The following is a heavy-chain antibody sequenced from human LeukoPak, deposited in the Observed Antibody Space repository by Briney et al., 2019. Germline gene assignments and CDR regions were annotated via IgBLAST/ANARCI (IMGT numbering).Heavy chain of an antibody. J-gene: IGHJ3*02. CDR2: IYSGGST. CDR3: ARVRGSYTAFDI. CDR1: GFTVSSNY. V-gene: IGHV3-53*01. Sequence: GGSLRLSCAASGFTVSSNYMSWVRQAPGKGLEWVSVIYSGGSTYYADSVKGRFTISRDNSKSTLYLQMNSLRAEDTAVYYCARVRGSYTAFDIWGQGTMVTVSS. D-gene: IGHD1-26*01.